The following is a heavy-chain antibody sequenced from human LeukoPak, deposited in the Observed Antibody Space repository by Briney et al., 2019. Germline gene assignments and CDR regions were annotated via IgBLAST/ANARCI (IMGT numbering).Heavy chain of an antibody. CDR3: AKAAKRGIQLCLCLDY. J-gene: IGHJ4*02. D-gene: IGHD5-18*01. CDR2: ISGSGGST. V-gene: IGHV3-23*01. CDR1: GFTFSSYA. Sequence: GGSLRLSCAASGFTFSSYAMSWVRQAPGKGLEWVSAISGSGGSTYYADSVKGRFTISRDNSKNTLYLQMNSLRAEDTAVYYCAKAAKRGIQLCLCLDYWGQGTLVTVSS.